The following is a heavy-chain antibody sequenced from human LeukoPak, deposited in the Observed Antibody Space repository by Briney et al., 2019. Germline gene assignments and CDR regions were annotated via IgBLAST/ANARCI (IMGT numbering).Heavy chain of an antibody. CDR2: INHSGST. CDR3: ARAVGSGSYWDYYYYMDV. J-gene: IGHJ6*03. Sequence: PSETLSLTCAVYGGSFSGYYWSWIRQPPGKGLEWIGEINHSGSTNYNPSLKSRVTISVDTSKNQFSLKLSSVTAADTAVYYCARAVGSGSYWDYYYYMDVWGKGTTVTISS. V-gene: IGHV4-34*01. D-gene: IGHD3-10*01. CDR1: GGSFSGYY.